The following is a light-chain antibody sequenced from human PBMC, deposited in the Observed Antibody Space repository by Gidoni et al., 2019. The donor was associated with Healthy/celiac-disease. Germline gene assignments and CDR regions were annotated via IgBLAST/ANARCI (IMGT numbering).Light chain of an antibody. V-gene: IGKV3-15*01. CDR1: QSVSSN. CDR3: QQYHNWPPWT. J-gene: IGKJ1*01. Sequence: EIVMTQSLATRSVSPGERATLSCRASQSVSSNLAWYQQKPGQAPRLLIYGASTRATGIPARFSGSGSGTEFTLTISSLQSEDFAVYYCQQYHNWPPWTFGQGTKVEIK. CDR2: GAS.